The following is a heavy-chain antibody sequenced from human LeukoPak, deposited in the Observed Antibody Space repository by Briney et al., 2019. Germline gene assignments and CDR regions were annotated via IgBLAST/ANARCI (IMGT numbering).Heavy chain of an antibody. Sequence: PSETLSLTCTVSGGSISSYYWSWIRQPPGKGLQWIGYIYYSGSTNNNPSLKSRVTISVDTSKNQCSLKLSSVTAADTAVYYCARGRGATTPFDYWGQGALVTVSS. D-gene: IGHD5-12*01. CDR3: ARGRGATTPFDY. V-gene: IGHV4-59*08. CDR2: IYYSGST. J-gene: IGHJ4*02. CDR1: GGSISSYY.